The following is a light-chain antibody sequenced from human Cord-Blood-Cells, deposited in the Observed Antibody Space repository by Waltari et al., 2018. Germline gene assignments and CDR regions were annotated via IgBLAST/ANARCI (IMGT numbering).Light chain of an antibody. CDR2: AAS. V-gene: IGKV1-16*02. CDR1: QGISNY. J-gene: IGKJ2*01. Sequence: DIQMTQSPSSLSASVGDRVTITCRATQGISNYVAWVQQKPGKAPNSLIYAASSVQSGVPSKFSGSGSRTDFTLTISSLQPQDFATYYCEQYNSYPYTFGQGTKLEIK. CDR3: EQYNSYPYT.